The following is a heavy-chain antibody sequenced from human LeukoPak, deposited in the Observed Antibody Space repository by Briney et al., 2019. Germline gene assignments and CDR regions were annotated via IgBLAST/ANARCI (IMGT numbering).Heavy chain of an antibody. D-gene: IGHD3-9*01. Sequence: PGRSLRLSCAASGFTFSNYAMYWVRQAPGKGLEWVAVISYDGGNKYYADSVKGRFTISRDNSKNTLYLQMNSLRAEDTAVYYCVRVDPLTGSGFDYWGQGTLVTVSS. CDR3: VRVDPLTGSGFDY. CDR2: ISYDGGNK. V-gene: IGHV3-30-3*01. J-gene: IGHJ4*02. CDR1: GFTFSNYA.